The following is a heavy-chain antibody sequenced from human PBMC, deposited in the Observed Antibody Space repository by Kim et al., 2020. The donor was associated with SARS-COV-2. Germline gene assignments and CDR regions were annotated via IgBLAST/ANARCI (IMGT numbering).Heavy chain of an antibody. Sequence: DGGTTDYAAPVKGRFTISRDDSKNMLYLQMNSLKTEDTAVYYCNTERGEYWGQGTLVTVSS. CDR3: NTERGEY. V-gene: IGHV3-15*01. CDR2: DGGTT. J-gene: IGHJ4*02. D-gene: IGHD3-10*01.